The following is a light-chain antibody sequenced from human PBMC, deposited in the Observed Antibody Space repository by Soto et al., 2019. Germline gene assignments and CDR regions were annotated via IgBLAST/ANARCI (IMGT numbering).Light chain of an antibody. Sequence: EIVMTQSPATLSLSPGERATLSCRASQGVNTNLAWYQQKPGQAPQLLIYGASTRATGVPARFNGSGSGTEFTLTITSLQSEDFATYSCQQYNSWPRTFGHGTKV. CDR1: QGVNTN. CDR2: GAS. J-gene: IGKJ1*01. CDR3: QQYNSWPRT. V-gene: IGKV3-15*01.